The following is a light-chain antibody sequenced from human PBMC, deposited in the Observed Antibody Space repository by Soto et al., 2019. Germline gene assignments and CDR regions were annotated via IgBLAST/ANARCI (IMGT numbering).Light chain of an antibody. CDR3: QRYNNWPFT. Sequence: EIEMTQSPATLSVSPGERATLSCRASQGIGSTLAWYQQKPGQTPRLLIYGASTRATGVPARFSGSGSGTEFTLTINSLQSEDFAVYYCQRYNNWPFTFGGGTKVEIK. CDR2: GAS. V-gene: IGKV3-15*01. CDR1: QGIGST. J-gene: IGKJ4*01.